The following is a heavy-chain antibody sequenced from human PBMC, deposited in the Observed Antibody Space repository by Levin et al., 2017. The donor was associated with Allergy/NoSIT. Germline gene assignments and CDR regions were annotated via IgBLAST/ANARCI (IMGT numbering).Heavy chain of an antibody. CDR2: INPNSGGT. J-gene: IGHJ5*02. CDR3: TRGGMTRSSTWNVPPMGFDP. V-gene: IGHV1-2*02. CDR1: GYTFTDYY. D-gene: IGHD1-1*01. Sequence: GESLKISCKASGYTFTDYYMHWVRQAPGQGLEWMGWINPNSGGTYYAQKFQGRVTMTRDTSISTANMELSRLRSDDTAVFYCTRGGMTRSSTWNVPPMGFDPWGQGTLVIVSS.